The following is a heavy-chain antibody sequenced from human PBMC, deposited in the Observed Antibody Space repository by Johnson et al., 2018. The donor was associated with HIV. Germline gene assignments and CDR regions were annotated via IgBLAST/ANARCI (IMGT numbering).Heavy chain of an antibody. D-gene: IGHD6-19*01. J-gene: IGHJ3*02. Sequence: QVQLVESGGGVVQPGSSLTLSCAASGFSFSNYAMHWVRQAPGKGLEWAAVISKDGSSAYYADSVKGRFTISRDNSKNTLFLEMNSLRVEDTAVYYCARDHSGWWAWALDIWGQGTRVIVSS. CDR2: ISKDGSSA. CDR3: ARDHSGWWAWALDI. V-gene: IGHV3-30*04. CDR1: GFSFSNYA.